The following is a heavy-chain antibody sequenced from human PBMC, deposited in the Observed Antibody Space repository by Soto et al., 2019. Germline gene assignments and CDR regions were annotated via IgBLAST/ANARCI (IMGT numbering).Heavy chain of an antibody. Sequence: GASVKVSCKASGYTFTSYDISWVRQATGQGLEWMGWMNPNSGNTGYAQKFQGRVTMTRNTSISTAYMELSSLRSEDTAVYYCVVRGGGVQAYVFAFDIWGQGTMVTGSS. V-gene: IGHV1-8*01. CDR1: GYTFTSYD. J-gene: IGHJ3*02. CDR2: MNPNSGNT. D-gene: IGHD3-16*01. CDR3: VVRGGGVQAYVFAFDI.